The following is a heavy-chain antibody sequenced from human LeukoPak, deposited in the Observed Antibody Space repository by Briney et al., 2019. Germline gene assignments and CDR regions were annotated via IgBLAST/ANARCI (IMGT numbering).Heavy chain of an antibody. D-gene: IGHD7-27*01. CDR1: GFRFNNYA. CDR2: VRHDGSNK. V-gene: IGHV3-30*02. Sequence: HPGGSLRLSCAASGFRFNNYAMHWVRQAPGKGLEWVTFVRHDGSNKYYADSVKGRFTVSRENSKNTLYLQMNSLRTEDTAVYYCAKDSNWGCDYWGQGTLVTDSS. J-gene: IGHJ4*02. CDR3: AKDSNWGCDY.